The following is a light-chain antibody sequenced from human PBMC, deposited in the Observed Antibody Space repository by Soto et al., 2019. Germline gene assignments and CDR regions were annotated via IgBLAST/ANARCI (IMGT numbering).Light chain of an antibody. CDR3: QQRSNWPRT. V-gene: IGKV3-11*01. CDR2: DAS. J-gene: IGKJ1*01. CDR1: QRVGSNY. Sequence: EIVLTQSPGSLSLSPGERVSLSCRASQRVGSNYLAWFQQKPGQTPRLLIYDASNRATGIPARFSGSGSGTDFTLTISSLEPEDFAVYYCQQRSNWPRTFGQGTKVDIK.